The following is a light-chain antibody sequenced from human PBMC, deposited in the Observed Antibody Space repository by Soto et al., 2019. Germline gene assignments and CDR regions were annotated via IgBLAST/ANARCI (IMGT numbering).Light chain of an antibody. CDR1: SSDVGGYNY. CDR2: DVS. CDR3: SSYTSSSTLL. J-gene: IGLJ2*01. V-gene: IGLV2-14*01. Sequence: QSARTQHDSGSGSPGQSITISCTGTSSDVGGYNYGSWYQQHPGKAPTLMIYDVSNRPSVVSNRFSGSKSGNTASLTISGLQAEDEADYYCSSYTSSSTLLLGEGTQLT.